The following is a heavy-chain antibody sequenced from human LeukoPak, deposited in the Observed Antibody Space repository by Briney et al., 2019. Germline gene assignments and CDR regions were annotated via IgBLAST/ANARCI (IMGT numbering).Heavy chain of an antibody. CDR3: ATINLQLWLPTAGY. CDR2: INPNSGGT. J-gene: IGHJ4*02. Sequence: ASVKVSCKASGYTFTGYYMHWVRQAPGQGLEWMGWINPNSGGTNYAQKFQGRVTMTEDTSTDTAYMELSSLRSEDTAVYYCATINLQLWLPTAGYWGQGTLVTVSS. V-gene: IGHV1-2*02. D-gene: IGHD5-18*01. CDR1: GYTFTGYY.